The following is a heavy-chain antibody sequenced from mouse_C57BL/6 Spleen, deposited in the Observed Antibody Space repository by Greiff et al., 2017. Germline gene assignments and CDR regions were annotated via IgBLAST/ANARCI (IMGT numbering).Heavy chain of an antibody. CDR1: GFTFSDYG. Sequence: EVQVVESGGGLVKPGGSLKLSCAASGFTFSDYGMHWVRQAPEKGLEWVAYISSGSSTIYYADTVKGRFTISRDNAKNTLFLQMTSLRSEDTAMYYCARHHYGSSYAYFDVWGTGTTVTVSS. CDR3: ARHHYGSSYAYFDV. J-gene: IGHJ1*03. CDR2: ISSGSSTI. V-gene: IGHV5-17*01. D-gene: IGHD1-1*01.